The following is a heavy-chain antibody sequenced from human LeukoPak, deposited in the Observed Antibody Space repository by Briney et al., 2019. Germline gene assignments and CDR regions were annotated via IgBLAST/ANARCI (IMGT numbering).Heavy chain of an antibody. D-gene: IGHD3-22*01. V-gene: IGHV3-23*01. CDR2: ISGSGGST. CDR1: GFTFSSYA. CDR3: AKDPYYYDSSGYYH. Sequence: EGSLRLSCAASGFTFSSYAMSWVRQAPGKGLEWVSAISGSGGSTYYADSVKGRFTISRDNSKNTLYLQMNSLRAEDTAVYYCAKDPYYYDSSGYYHWGQGTLVTVSS. J-gene: IGHJ5*02.